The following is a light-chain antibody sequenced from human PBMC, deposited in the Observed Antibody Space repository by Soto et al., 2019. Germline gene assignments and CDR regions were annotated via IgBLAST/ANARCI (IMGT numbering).Light chain of an antibody. Sequence: QSALTQPRSVSGSPGQSVTISCTGTSSDVGGYNYVSWYQQHPGKAPKLMIYDVSKRPSGVPDRFSGSKSGNTASLTISGLQAEDEADYYCCSYAGSYTSYVFGTGTTLTVL. V-gene: IGLV2-11*01. CDR2: DVS. CDR3: CSYAGSYTSYV. CDR1: SSDVGGYNY. J-gene: IGLJ1*01.